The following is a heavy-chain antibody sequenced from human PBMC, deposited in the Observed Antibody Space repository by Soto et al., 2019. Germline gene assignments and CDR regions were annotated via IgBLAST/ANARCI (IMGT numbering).Heavy chain of an antibody. V-gene: IGHV3-23*01. CDR3: AKEMSPNSHYVFDV. CDR2: ISESGDVT. CDR1: GFPFRTYA. J-gene: IGHJ3*01. Sequence: GGSLRLSCAASGFPFRTYALSWVRQTPGKGLEWVSSISESGDVTDYADSVKGRFTISRDNSKNTVFLQMDSLKVEDTAVYYCAKEMSPNSHYVFDVRDQGTMVXVS. D-gene: IGHD4-4*01.